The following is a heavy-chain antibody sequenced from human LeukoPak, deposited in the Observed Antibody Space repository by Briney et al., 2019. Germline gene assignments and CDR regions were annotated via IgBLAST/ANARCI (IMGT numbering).Heavy chain of an antibody. V-gene: IGHV4-39*07. J-gene: IGHJ6*02. D-gene: IGHD3-3*01. CDR3: ARLVKETGSGYYTVRNYYYYGMDV. Sequence: SETLSLTCTVSGGSISSSSYYWGWVRQPPGKGLEWIGSIYYSGSTYYNPSLKSRVTISVDTSKNQFSLKLSSVTAADTAVYYCARLVKETGSGYYTVRNYYYYGMDVWGQGTTVTVSS. CDR2: IYYSGST. CDR1: GGSISSSSYY.